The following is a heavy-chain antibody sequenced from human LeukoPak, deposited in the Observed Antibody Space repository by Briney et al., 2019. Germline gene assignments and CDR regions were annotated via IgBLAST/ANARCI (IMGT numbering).Heavy chain of an antibody. CDR2: ISYDGSNK. CDR1: GFTFSSYA. CDR3: ARDWVEGTAMVTGFDY. Sequence: PGGSLRLSCAASGFTFSSYAMHWVRQAPGKGLEWVAVISYDGSNKYYADSVKGRFTISRDNSKNTLYLQMNRLRAEDTAVYYCARDWVEGTAMVTGFDYWGQGTLVTVSS. V-gene: IGHV3-30*04. D-gene: IGHD5-18*01. J-gene: IGHJ4*02.